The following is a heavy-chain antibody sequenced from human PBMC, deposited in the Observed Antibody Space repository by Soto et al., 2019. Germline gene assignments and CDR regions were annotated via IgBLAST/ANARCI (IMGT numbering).Heavy chain of an antibody. CDR2: IWYDGSNK. Sequence: GGSLRLSCAASGFTFSSYGMHWVRQAPGKGLEWVAVIWYDGSNKYYADSVKGRFTISRDNSKNTLYLQMNSLRAEDTAVYYCARDFGLPSSSSTLYYYYYMDVWGKGTTVTVSS. CDR3: ARDFGLPSSSSTLYYYYYMDV. V-gene: IGHV3-33*01. CDR1: GFTFSSYG. D-gene: IGHD6-6*01. J-gene: IGHJ6*03.